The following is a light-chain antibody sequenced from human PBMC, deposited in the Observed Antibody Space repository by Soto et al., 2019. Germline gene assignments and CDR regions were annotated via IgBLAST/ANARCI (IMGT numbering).Light chain of an antibody. CDR3: SSYTSSSTLV. CDR1: SSDVGGYNY. V-gene: IGLV2-14*01. CDR2: DVS. J-gene: IGLJ2*01. Sequence: QSALPQPASVSGSPGQSITISCTGTSSDVGGYNYVSWYQQHPGKAPKVMIYDVSNRPSGVSNRFSGSKSGNTASLTISGLQGEDEADYYCSSYTSSSTLVFGGGTKLTVL.